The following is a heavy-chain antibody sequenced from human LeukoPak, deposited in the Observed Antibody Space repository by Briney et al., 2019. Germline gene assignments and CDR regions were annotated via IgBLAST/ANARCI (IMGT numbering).Heavy chain of an antibody. Sequence: ASVKVSCKPSGYTFTRYYMHWVRQAPGQRLEWMGWINPNSGGTNYAQEFQGRVTITRDTSISTAYMELSRLRSDDPAVYYCASIAAADWFDPWGQGTLVTVSS. CDR3: ASIAAADWFDP. CDR1: GYTFTRYY. D-gene: IGHD6-13*01. J-gene: IGHJ5*02. V-gene: IGHV1-2*02. CDR2: INPNSGGT.